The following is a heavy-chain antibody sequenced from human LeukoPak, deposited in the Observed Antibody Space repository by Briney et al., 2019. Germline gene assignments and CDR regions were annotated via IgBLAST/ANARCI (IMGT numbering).Heavy chain of an antibody. J-gene: IGHJ4*02. D-gene: IGHD3-16*01. CDR1: GGSISSYY. CDR3: ARDRDWGTFDY. CDR2: IYYSGST. Sequence: PSETLSLTCTVSGGSISSYYWSWIRQPPGKGLEWIGYIYYSGSTNYNPSLESRVTISVDTSKNQFSLKLSSVTAADTAVYYCARDRDWGTFDYWGQGTLVTVSS. V-gene: IGHV4-59*01.